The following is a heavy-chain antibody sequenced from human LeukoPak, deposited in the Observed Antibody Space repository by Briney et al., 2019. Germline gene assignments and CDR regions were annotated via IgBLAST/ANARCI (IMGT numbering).Heavy chain of an antibody. V-gene: IGHV4-39*01. CDR3: ARHVRGYSYGFGTFDF. CDR2: IYYSGTT. Sequence: LETLSLTCAVSGGSIRSTSYFWGWIRQPPGKGLEWSGSIYYSGTTYYNPSFKSRVTISVDTSKNQFSLKLSSVTAADTAVYYCARHVRGYSYGFGTFDFWGPGALVTVSS. CDR1: GGSIRSTSYF. D-gene: IGHD5-18*01. J-gene: IGHJ4*02.